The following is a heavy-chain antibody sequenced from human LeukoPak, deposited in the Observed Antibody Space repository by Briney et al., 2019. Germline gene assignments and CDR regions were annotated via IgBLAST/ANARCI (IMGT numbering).Heavy chain of an antibody. CDR1: GGSISSGGYS. CDR3: ARHSGYDSSFDY. D-gene: IGHD5-12*01. J-gene: IGHJ4*02. CDR2: IYHSGST. Sequence: ETSQTLSLTCAASGGSISSGGYSWSWIRQPPGKGLEWIGYIYHSGSTYYNPSLKSRVTISVDRSKNQFSLKLSSVTAADTAVYYCARHSGYDSSFDYWGQGTLVTVSS. V-gene: IGHV4-30-2*01.